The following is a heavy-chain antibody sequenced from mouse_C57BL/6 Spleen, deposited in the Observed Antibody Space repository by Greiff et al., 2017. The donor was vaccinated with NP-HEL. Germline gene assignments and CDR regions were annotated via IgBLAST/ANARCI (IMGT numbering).Heavy chain of an antibody. J-gene: IGHJ4*01. D-gene: IGHD2-3*01. CDR3: AKTGDDGYLYAMDY. Sequence: VQLQQSGPGLVQPSQSLSITCTVSGFSLTSYGVHWVRQSPGKGLEWLGVIWRGGSTDYNAAFMSRLSITKDNSKSQVFFKMNSLQADDTAIYYCAKTGDDGYLYAMDYWGQGTSVTVSS. V-gene: IGHV2-5*01. CDR1: GFSLTSYG. CDR2: IWRGGST.